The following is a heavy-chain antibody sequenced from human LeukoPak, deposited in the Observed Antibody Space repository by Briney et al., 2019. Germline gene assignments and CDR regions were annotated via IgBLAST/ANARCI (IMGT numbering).Heavy chain of an antibody. CDR1: AGSISSGDYY. J-gene: IGHJ5*02. D-gene: IGHD3-10*01. Sequence: PSQTLSLTCTVSAGSISSGDYYWSWIRQPPGKGLEWIGYIYYSGSTYYNPSLKSRVTISVDTSKNQFSLKLSSVTAADTAVYYCASLGRMVRGVTSWGQGTLVTVSS. V-gene: IGHV4-30-4*01. CDR2: IYYSGST. CDR3: ASLGRMVRGVTS.